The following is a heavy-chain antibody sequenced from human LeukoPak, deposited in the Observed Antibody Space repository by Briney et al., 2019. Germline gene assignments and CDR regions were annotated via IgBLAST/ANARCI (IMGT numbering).Heavy chain of an antibody. V-gene: IGHV4-4*07. CDR1: GGSISSYY. D-gene: IGHD6-13*01. CDR2: IYTSGST. J-gene: IGHJ3*02. CDR3: AREIAAAGFDAFDI. Sequence: KPSETLSLTCTVSGGSISSYYWSWIRQPAGKGLEWIGRIYTSGSTNYNPSLKSRVTMSVDTSKKQFSLKLSSVTAADTAVYYCAREIAAAGFDAFDIWGQGTMVTVSS.